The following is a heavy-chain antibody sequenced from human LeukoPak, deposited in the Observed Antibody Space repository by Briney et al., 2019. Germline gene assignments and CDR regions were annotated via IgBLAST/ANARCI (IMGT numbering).Heavy chain of an antibody. V-gene: IGHV4-31*03. CDR1: GGSISSGGYY. J-gene: IGHJ4*02. CDR2: IYYSGST. Sequence: SETLSLTCTVPGGSISSGGYYWSWIRQHPGKGLEWIGYIYYSGSTYYNPSLKSRVTISVDTSKNQFSLKLSSVTAADTAVYYCARVILPAKYYYDSSGFDYWGQGTLVTVSS. CDR3: ARVILPAKYYYDSSGFDY. D-gene: IGHD3-22*01.